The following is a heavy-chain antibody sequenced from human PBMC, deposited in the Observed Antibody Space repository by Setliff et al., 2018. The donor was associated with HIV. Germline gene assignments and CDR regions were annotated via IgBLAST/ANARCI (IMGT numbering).Heavy chain of an antibody. Sequence: SQTLSLTCAISGDSVSSNSAAWNWIRQSPSRGLEWLGRTYYRSKWYNDYAVSVKSRITINPDTSKNQFSLQLNSVTPEDTALYYCARVDCSGGTCYSANYYYYYAMDVWGQGTTVTVSS. CDR2: TYYRSKWYN. J-gene: IGHJ6*02. V-gene: IGHV6-1*01. CDR1: GDSVSSNSAA. CDR3: ARVDCSGGTCYSANYYYYYAMDV. D-gene: IGHD2-15*01.